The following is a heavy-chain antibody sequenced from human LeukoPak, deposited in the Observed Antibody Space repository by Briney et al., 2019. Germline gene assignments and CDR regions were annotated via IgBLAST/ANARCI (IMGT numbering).Heavy chain of an antibody. Sequence: GGSLRLSCAASGFTFSSYWMSWVRQAPGKGLEWVANIKQDGSEKYYVDSVKGRFTISRDNAKNSLYLQMNSLRAEDTAVYYCARDPYYYDSSGFFDYWGQGTMVTVSS. CDR2: IKQDGSEK. CDR3: ARDPYYYDSSGFFDY. D-gene: IGHD3-22*01. V-gene: IGHV3-7*01. CDR1: GFTFSSYW. J-gene: IGHJ4*02.